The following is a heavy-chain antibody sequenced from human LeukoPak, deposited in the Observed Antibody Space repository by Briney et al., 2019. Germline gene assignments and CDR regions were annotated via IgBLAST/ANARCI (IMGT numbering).Heavy chain of an antibody. J-gene: IGHJ6*03. Sequence: GGSLRLSCAASGFTFSSYAMHWVRQAPGKGLEWVTFIRYDGSNKYYADSVKGRFTISRDNSKNTLYLQMNSLRAEDTAVYYCAKGSKEVLFTRDHYMDVWGKGTTVTISS. CDR1: GFTFSSYA. V-gene: IGHV3-30*02. CDR3: AKGSKEVLFTRDHYMDV. CDR2: IRYDGSNK. D-gene: IGHD3-3*01.